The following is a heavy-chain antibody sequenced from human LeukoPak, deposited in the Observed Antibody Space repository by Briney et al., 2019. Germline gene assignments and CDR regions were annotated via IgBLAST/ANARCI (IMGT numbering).Heavy chain of an antibody. Sequence: SGGSLRLSCTASGLTFRTYAMSWVRQAPGKGLEWVSGISGSGHGTYFAESVKGRFTISRDNSKNMLYLQMNSLRAEDTAVYYCLWGAGTDYWGQGTLVTVSS. CDR1: GLTFRTYA. V-gene: IGHV3-23*01. CDR3: LWGAGTDY. CDR2: ISGSGHGT. D-gene: IGHD6-19*01. J-gene: IGHJ4*02.